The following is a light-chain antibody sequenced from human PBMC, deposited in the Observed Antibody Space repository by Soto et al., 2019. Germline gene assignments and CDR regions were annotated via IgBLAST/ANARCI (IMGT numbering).Light chain of an antibody. V-gene: IGKV3-20*01. CDR3: QQYGSSPT. J-gene: IGKJ4*01. CDR2: DVS. Sequence: EIVLTQSPGTLSLSPGEGATLSCRSSQSVSSSYLAWYQQKPGQAPRLLIYDVSSRATGIPDRFSGSGSGTDFTLTISRLEPEDFAVYYCQQYGSSPTFGGGTKVEIK. CDR1: QSVSSSY.